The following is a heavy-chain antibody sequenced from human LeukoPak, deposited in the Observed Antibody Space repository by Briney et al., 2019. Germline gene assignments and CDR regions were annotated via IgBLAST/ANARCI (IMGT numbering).Heavy chain of an antibody. CDR2: IRSNGDTA. CDR1: GFTFSSFA. V-gene: IGHV3-23*01. CDR3: AKILARADYYYYGLDV. D-gene: IGHD3-3*01. Sequence: GGSLRLSCAASGFTFSSFAMSWVRQAPGKGLEWVSAIRSNGDTAYNAESVKGRFTISRDKSKDTLYLQMNSLRAEDTAVYYCAKILARADYYYYGLDVWGQGTTVIVSS. J-gene: IGHJ6*02.